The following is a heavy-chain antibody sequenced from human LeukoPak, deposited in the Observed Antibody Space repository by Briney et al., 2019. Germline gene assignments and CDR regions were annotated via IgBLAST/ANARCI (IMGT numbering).Heavy chain of an antibody. J-gene: IGHJ1*01. CDR3: AKPRTFYDILTVSFQQ. CDR1: GFTFSDYY. D-gene: IGHD3-9*01. Sequence: GGSLRLSCAASGFTFSDYYMSWIRQPPGKGLEWISYISSASTSTIYYVDSVKGRFTISRDNARNPLYLQMNSLTVEDTALYYCAKPRTFYDILTVSFQQWGQGTWVTVSS. V-gene: IGHV3-11*04. CDR2: ISSASTSTI.